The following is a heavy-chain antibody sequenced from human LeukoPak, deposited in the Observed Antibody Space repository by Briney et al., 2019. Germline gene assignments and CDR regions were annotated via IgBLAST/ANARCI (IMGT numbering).Heavy chain of an antibody. J-gene: IGHJ4*02. CDR1: GGSISGHY. D-gene: IGHD3-22*01. Sequence: PSETLSLTCTVSGGSISGHYWSWLRQPPGKGLEWIGYVYSTGSTHYNPSLKSRVTMSLDTSKNQSSLQLLSVTAADTAMYYCARHYDPPSYYSNYFDYWGQGTLITVSS. CDR3: ARHYDPPSYYSNYFDY. CDR2: VYSTGST. V-gene: IGHV4-59*08.